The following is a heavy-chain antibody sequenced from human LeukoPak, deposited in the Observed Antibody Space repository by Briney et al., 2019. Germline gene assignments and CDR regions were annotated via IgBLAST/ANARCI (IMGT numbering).Heavy chain of an antibody. Sequence: SETLSLTCTVSGGSISSSSYYWGWIRQPPGKGLEWIGSIYYSGSTYYNPSLKSRVTISVDTSKNQFSLKLSSVTAADTAVYYCARHHSGYHSFDYWGQGTLVTVSS. CDR3: ARHHSGYHSFDY. V-gene: IGHV4-39*01. CDR1: GGSISSSSYY. J-gene: IGHJ4*02. CDR2: IYYSGST. D-gene: IGHD5-12*01.